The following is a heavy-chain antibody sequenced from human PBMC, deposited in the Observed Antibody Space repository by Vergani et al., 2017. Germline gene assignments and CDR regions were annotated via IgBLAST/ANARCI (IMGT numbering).Heavy chain of an antibody. J-gene: IGHJ4*02. CDR1: GFNVVDYY. V-gene: IGHV3-11*01. D-gene: IGHD3-10*01. CDR3: AKQYFVSGNYLFDY. Sequence: QGRLVETGGGQVRPGGSLRLSCAVSGFNVVDYYMAWVRQAPGKGLECVSFIGRDATTVYYADSVKGRFTISRDNSKNMLFLQMNNLRTEDTAIYYCAKQYFVSGNYLFDYWGQGTLVTVSS. CDR2: IGRDATTV.